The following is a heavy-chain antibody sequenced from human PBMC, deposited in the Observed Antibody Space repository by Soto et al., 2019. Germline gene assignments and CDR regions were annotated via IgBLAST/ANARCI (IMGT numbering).Heavy chain of an antibody. J-gene: IGHJ4*02. V-gene: IGHV4-61*01. CDR2: TKYNGRS. CDR3: ARMSRTVNY. Sequence: SETLSLTCTVSGDAITISSYFWSWIRQSPGRGLEYIGYTKYNGRSTYNPSLQSRVTISVDTSTSQFSLNLTSVTAGDTAVYYCARMSRTVNYWGQGIPVTVSS. CDR1: GDAITISSYF. D-gene: IGHD4-17*01.